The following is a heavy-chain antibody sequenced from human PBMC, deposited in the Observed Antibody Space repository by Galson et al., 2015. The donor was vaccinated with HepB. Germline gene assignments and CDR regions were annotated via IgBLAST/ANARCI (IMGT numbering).Heavy chain of an antibody. V-gene: IGHV3-73*01. D-gene: IGHD6-19*01. CDR2: IRSKANSYAT. J-gene: IGHJ4*02. CDR3: TRQPQYYSSPDY. Sequence: SLRLSCAASGFTFSGSAMHWVRQASGKGLEWVGRIRSKANSYATAYAASVKGRFTISRDDSKNTAYLQMNSLKTEDTAVYYCTRQPQYYSSPDYWGQGTLVTVSS. CDR1: GFTFSGSA.